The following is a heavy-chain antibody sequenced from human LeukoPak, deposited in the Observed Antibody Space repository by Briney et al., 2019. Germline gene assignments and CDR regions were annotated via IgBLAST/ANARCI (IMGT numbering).Heavy chain of an antibody. V-gene: IGHV3-23*01. CDR2: ISRSGEST. Sequence: SGGTLRLSCAASGFTFSGFAMSWIRQAPGKGLEWVSSISRSGESTFYADSVKGRFTISRDNSKNTLYLQMNSLRAEDTAVYYCARVGRGRCYDYWGQGTLVTVSS. CDR3: ARVGRGRCYDY. J-gene: IGHJ4*02. CDR1: GFTFSGFA. D-gene: IGHD2-15*01.